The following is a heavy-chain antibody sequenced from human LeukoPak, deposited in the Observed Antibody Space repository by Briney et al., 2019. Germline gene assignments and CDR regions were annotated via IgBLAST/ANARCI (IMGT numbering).Heavy chain of an antibody. CDR2: ISAYNGNT. Sequence: ASVKVSCKASGYTFTSYGISWVRQAPGQGLEWMGWISAYNGNTNYAQKPQGRVTMTTDTSTSTAYMELRSLRSDDTAVYYCARAFPGDNGIFFDYWGQGTLVTVSS. D-gene: IGHD2/OR15-2a*01. CDR3: ARAFPGDNGIFFDY. CDR1: GYTFTSYG. J-gene: IGHJ4*02. V-gene: IGHV1-18*01.